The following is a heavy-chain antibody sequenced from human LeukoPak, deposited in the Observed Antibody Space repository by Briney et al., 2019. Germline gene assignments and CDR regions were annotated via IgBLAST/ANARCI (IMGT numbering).Heavy chain of an antibody. D-gene: IGHD3-22*01. CDR2: ISSNGGST. J-gene: IGHJ4*02. V-gene: IGHV3-64*01. CDR1: GFTFSSYA. CDR3: ARVGYDSSGFVDY. Sequence: GGSLRLSCAASGFTFSSYAMHWVREAPGKGLEYVSAISSNGGSTYYANSVKGRFTISRDNSKNTLYLQMGSLRAEDMAVYYCARVGYDSSGFVDYWGQGTMVTVCS.